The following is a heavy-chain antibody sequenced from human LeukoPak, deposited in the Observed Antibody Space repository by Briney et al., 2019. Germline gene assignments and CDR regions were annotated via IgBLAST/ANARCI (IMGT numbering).Heavy chain of an antibody. V-gene: IGHV1-18*01. D-gene: IGHD1-26*01. CDR2: ISPYNENR. J-gene: IGHJ4*02. CDR1: GYTFTSYG. Sequence: ASVKVSCKASGYTFTSYGISWVRQAPGQGLEWMGWISPYNENRKYLQKLQGRVTLTTDTSTSTAYMELRSLTSDDTAVYYCAREESIGRYQFLHDYWGQGTLVTVSS. CDR3: AREESIGRYQFLHDY.